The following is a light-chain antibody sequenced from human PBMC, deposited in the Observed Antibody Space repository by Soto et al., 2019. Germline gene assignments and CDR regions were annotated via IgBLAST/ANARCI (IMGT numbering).Light chain of an antibody. CDR2: GAS. Sequence: EIVLTQSPGTLSLSPGERATLSCRASQSVSSNLAWYQQKPGQAPRVLIYGASSRATGIPDRFSGSGSGTDFTLTISRLEPEDFAVYYCQQYGSSPRTFGQGTQVEI. CDR3: QQYGSSPRT. J-gene: IGKJ1*01. CDR1: QSVSSN. V-gene: IGKV3-20*01.